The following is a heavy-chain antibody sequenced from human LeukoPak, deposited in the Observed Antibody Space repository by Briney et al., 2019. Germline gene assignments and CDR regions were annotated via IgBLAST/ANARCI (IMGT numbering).Heavy chain of an antibody. Sequence: GGSLRLSCAVSGFTFSSYAMHWVRQSPGKGLEWVAIISSDGGNKYYTDSVRGRFTISRDNSKNTLYLQMNSLRADDAAVYYCARAPVTSCRGAFCYPFDIWGQGTLVTVSS. CDR1: GFTFSSYA. V-gene: IGHV3-30*04. D-gene: IGHD2-15*01. CDR3: ARAPVTSCRGAFCYPFDI. J-gene: IGHJ4*02. CDR2: ISSDGGNK.